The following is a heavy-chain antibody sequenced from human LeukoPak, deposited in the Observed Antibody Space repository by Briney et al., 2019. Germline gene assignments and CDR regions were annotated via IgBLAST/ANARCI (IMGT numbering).Heavy chain of an antibody. CDR1: GGSFSGYY. Sequence: PSETLSLTCAVYGGSFSGYYWSWIRQPPGKGLEWIGEINHSGSTNYNPSLKSRVTISVDTSKNQFSLKLSSVTAADTAVYYCARGWYQQTYYFDYWGQGTLVTVSS. D-gene: IGHD2-2*01. V-gene: IGHV4-34*01. CDR2: INHSGST. CDR3: ARGWYQQTYYFDY. J-gene: IGHJ4*02.